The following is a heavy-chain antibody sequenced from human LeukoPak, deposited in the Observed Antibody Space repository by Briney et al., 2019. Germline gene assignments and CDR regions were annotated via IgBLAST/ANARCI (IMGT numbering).Heavy chain of an antibody. CDR3: ASLVGATTFDY. CDR1: GGSFSSYY. V-gene: IGHV4-59*01. D-gene: IGHD1-26*01. CDR2: IYCSGST. Sequence: SETLSLTCAVYGGSFSSYYWSWIRQPPGKGLEWIRYIYCSGSTNYNPSLKSRVTISVDTSKNQFSLKLSSVTAADTAVYYCASLVGATTFDYWGQGTLVTVSS. J-gene: IGHJ4*02.